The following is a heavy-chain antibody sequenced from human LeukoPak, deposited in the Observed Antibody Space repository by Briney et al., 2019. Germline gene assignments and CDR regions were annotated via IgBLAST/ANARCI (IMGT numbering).Heavy chain of an antibody. CDR2: ISWNGGDI. Sequence: GWSLRLSCAASGFTFDDYAMHWVRQTPGKGLEWVSGISWNGGDIGYADSVKGRFTISRDNAKNSLYLQMNSLRVEDTALYYCAKDRDIAVAGYFDYWGQGNLVTVSS. J-gene: IGHJ4*02. CDR1: GFTFDDYA. CDR3: AKDRDIAVAGYFDY. D-gene: IGHD6-19*01. V-gene: IGHV3-9*01.